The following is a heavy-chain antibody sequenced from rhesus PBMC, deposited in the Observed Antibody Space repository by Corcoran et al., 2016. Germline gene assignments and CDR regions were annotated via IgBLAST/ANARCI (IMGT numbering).Heavy chain of an antibody. D-gene: IGHD6-25*01. CDR3: SREGSSGNKYYFDF. Sequence: QVQLPESGPGLLKPSETLSLTCSVSGCSIRAPSSWCLIRQPPGPGLEWMGRISGSAGSTSYNPSLKSRITISRDTSKNLFSLKLSSVTTADTAVYYCSREGSSGNKYYFDFWGQGVLVTVSS. J-gene: IGHJ4*01. V-gene: IGHV4-92*01. CDR2: ISGSAGST. CDR1: GCSIRAPSS.